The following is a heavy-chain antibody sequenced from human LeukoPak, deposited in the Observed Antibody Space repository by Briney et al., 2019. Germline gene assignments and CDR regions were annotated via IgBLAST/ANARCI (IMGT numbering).Heavy chain of an antibody. CDR2: LNTGGNST. V-gene: IGHV3-74*01. CDR3: TREGAYNSGTYGAGDY. CDR1: GFNFSNYW. Sequence: GGSLRLSCTTSGFNFSNYWMHWVREAPGKGLVWVSRLNTGGNSTIYADSVKGRFIISRDNAKSTLYLQMYSLRADDTGVYYCTREGAYNSGTYGAGDYWGQGTLVTVSS. D-gene: IGHD3-10*01. J-gene: IGHJ4*02.